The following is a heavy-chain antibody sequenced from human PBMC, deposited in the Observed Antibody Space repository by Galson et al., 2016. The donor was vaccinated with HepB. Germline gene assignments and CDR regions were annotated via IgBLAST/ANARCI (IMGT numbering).Heavy chain of an antibody. CDR2: IYNSGIT. Sequence: SETLSLTCTVAAAGGTVSSCTYYWSWIRQPPGKGLEWIGYIYNSGITNYNPSLKIRVTISVGTSKNQFTLKLASVTAADTAVYYCARVGGGERWFGGLYPDYWGQGTLVTVSS. V-gene: IGHV4-61*01. CDR1: AAGGTVSSCTYY. J-gene: IGHJ4*02. D-gene: IGHD3-10*01. CDR3: ARVGGGERWFGGLYPDY.